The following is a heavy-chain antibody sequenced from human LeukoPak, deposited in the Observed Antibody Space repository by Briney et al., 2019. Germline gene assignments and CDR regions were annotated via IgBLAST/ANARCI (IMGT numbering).Heavy chain of an antibody. CDR2: IKQDGSEK. V-gene: IGHV3-7*05. CDR1: GFTFGDYG. J-gene: IGHJ4*02. D-gene: IGHD6-19*01. CDR3: ARSRIQWLVRGYFDY. Sequence: GGSLRLSCTTSGFTFGDYGMSWFRQAPGKGLEWVANIKQDGSEKYYVDSVKGRFTISRDNAKNSLYLQMNSLRAEDTAVYYCARSRIQWLVRGYFDYWGQGTLVAVSS.